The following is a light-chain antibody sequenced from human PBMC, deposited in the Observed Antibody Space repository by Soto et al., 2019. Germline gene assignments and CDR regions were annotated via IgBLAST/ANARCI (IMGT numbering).Light chain of an antibody. Sequence: IVLTQSPGTVSLSPGERATLSCRTSQSVSSTYLAWYQQRPGQAPRLLIYGASSSATGIADRFSGSGSGTDFTLTISRLEPDDFAIYYCQQFFGSLYTFGQGTKLEIK. J-gene: IGKJ2*01. V-gene: IGKV3-20*01. CDR1: QSVSSTY. CDR2: GAS. CDR3: QQFFGSLYT.